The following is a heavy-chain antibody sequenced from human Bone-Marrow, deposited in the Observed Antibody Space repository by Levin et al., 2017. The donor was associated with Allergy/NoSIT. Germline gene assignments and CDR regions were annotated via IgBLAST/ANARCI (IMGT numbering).Heavy chain of an antibody. D-gene: IGHD2-15*01. V-gene: IGHV4-4*07. CDR1: GAFISNHY. Sequence: PSETLSLTCSVSGAFISNHYWNWIRQPAGKGLEWIGRIYDGGKPTYNLALKSRVTMSIDTSKSQYSLKLTSVSAADPAVFYCARAHSDPQTKKWSMLGDWGRGILFTVSS. CDR3: ARAHSDPQTKKWSMLGD. CDR2: IYDGGKP. J-gene: IGHJ4*02.